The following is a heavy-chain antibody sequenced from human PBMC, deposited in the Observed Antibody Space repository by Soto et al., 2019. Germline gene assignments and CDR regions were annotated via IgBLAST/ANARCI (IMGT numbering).Heavy chain of an antibody. D-gene: IGHD3-3*01. CDR1: GYSIRSGYF. J-gene: IGHJ4*02. Sequence: SETLSLTCAVSGYSIRSGYFWGWIRQPPGKGLEWIGSMYHSGITYYNLSLKSRVTISVDTSKNQLSLKLSSVTAADTAVYYCARAHDFWGGRQQPIDSWGQGTLVTVSS. CDR3: ARAHDFWGGRQQPIDS. CDR2: MYHSGIT. V-gene: IGHV4-38-2*01.